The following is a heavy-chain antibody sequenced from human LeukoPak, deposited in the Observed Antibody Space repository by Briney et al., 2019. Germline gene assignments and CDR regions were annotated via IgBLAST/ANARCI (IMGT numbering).Heavy chain of an antibody. J-gene: IGHJ4*02. D-gene: IGHD6-6*01. CDR3: ARTAARRFDY. Sequence: EASVTVSCKASGYTFTSYYMHWVRQAPGQGLEWMGIINPSGGSTSYAQKFQGRVTMTRDTSTSTVYMELSSLRSDDTAVYYCARTAARRFDYWGQGTLVTVSS. V-gene: IGHV1-46*01. CDR1: GYTFTSYY. CDR2: INPSGGST.